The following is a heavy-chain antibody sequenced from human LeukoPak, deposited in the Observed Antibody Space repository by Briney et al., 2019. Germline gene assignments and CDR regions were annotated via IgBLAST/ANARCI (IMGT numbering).Heavy chain of an antibody. Sequence: GGSLRLSCAASGFTFSSYWMSWVRQAPGKGLEWVANIKQDGSEKYYVDSVKGRFTISRDNAKNPLCLQMNSLRAEDTAVYYCARVRRGATTIYYYYMDVWGKGTTVTVSS. CDR1: GFTFSSYW. CDR2: IKQDGSEK. V-gene: IGHV3-7*01. D-gene: IGHD1-26*01. CDR3: ARVRRGATTIYYYYMDV. J-gene: IGHJ6*03.